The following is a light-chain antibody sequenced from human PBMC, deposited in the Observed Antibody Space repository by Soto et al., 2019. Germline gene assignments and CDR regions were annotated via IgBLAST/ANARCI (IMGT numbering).Light chain of an antibody. J-gene: IGKJ1*01. V-gene: IGKV3-20*01. CDR3: QQYGSSGT. CDR1: QSVSSSY. Sequence: EIVLTQSPGTLSLSPGGRATLSCRASQSVSSSYLAWYQQNPGQAPRLLIYGASNRATGIPDRFSGSGSGTDFTLTISRLEPEDFAVYYCQQYGSSGTFGQGTKVDI. CDR2: GAS.